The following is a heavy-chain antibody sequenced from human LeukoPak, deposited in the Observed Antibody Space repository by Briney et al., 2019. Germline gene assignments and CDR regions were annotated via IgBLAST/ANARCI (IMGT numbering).Heavy chain of an antibody. J-gene: IGHJ3*02. D-gene: IGHD3-22*01. CDR2: INPNSGGT. V-gene: IGHV1-2*06. CDR3: ARPLVHIYYDSSGGPGAFDI. CDR1: GYTFTGYY. Sequence: GASVKVSCKASGYTFTGYYMHWVRQAPGQGLEWMGRINPNSGGTNYAQKFQGRVTMTRDTSISTAYMELSRLRSDDPAVYYCARPLVHIYYDSSGGPGAFDIWGQGTMVTVSS.